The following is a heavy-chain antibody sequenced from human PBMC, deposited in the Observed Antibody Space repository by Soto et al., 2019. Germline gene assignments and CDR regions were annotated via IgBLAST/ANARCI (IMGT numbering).Heavy chain of an antibody. CDR1: GGSVSSGSYY. V-gene: IGHV4-61*01. CDR2: IYYSGST. D-gene: IGHD4-17*01. J-gene: IGHJ4*02. CDR3: ARATTVVTPFDY. Sequence: SXTLSLTCTVSGGSVSSGSYYWSWIRQPPGKGLEWIGYIYYSGSTNYNPSLKGRVTISVDTSKNQFSLKLSSVTAADTAVYYCARATTVVTPFDYWGQGTLVTVSS.